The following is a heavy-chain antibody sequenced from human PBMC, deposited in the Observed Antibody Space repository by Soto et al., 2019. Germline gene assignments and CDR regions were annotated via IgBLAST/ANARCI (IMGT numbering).Heavy chain of an antibody. CDR1: GASFSGHC. CDR2: IDHNGSP. D-gene: IGHD3-10*01. CDR3: ARGKSRYGTGTFYNYFYMDV. J-gene: IGHJ6*03. Sequence: QVHLEQWGAGLLKPSETLSLTCAVHGASFSGHCWNWIRQPPGKGPEWLGEIDHNGSPNYNPSFNSRVSISTDTSKNQYSLKLSFVTAADTAVYFCARGKSRYGTGTFYNYFYMDVWGKGTTVTVSS. V-gene: IGHV4-34*01.